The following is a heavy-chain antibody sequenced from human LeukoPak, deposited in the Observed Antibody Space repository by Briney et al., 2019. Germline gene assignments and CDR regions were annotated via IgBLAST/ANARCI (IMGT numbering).Heavy chain of an antibody. CDR2: IYSGGSI. D-gene: IGHD5-24*01. J-gene: IGHJ4*02. CDR3: ARVSERWLHFDY. V-gene: IGHV3-53*01. Sequence: GGSLRLSCAASGFTVSSNYMSWVRQAPGKGLEWVSVIYSGGSIYYADSVKGRFTISRDNSKNTLYLQMNSLRAEDTAVYYCARVSERWLHFDYWGQGTLVTVSS. CDR1: GFTVSSNY.